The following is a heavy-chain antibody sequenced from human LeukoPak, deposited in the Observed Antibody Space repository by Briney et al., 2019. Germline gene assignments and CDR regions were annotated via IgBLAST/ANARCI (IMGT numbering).Heavy chain of an antibody. V-gene: IGHV3-23*01. D-gene: IGHD3-3*02. Sequence: GGSLRLSCAASGFTFSNYPMSLVRQAPGKGLEWLSAIGEEKSDSWTKSADSVKGRFTISRDNSENTLYLQMDSLAVEDTAVYYCARAGVISGCDYWGQRVLVTVSS. J-gene: IGHJ4*02. CDR2: IGEEKSDSWT. CDR3: ARAGVISGCDY. CDR1: GFTFSNYP.